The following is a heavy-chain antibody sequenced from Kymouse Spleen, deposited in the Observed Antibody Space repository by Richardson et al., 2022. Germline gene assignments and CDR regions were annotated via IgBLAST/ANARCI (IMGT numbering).Heavy chain of an antibody. J-gene: IGHJ6*02. CDR2: ISYDGSNK. CDR1: GFTFSSYG. Sequence: QVQLVESGGGVVQPGRSLRLSCAASGFTFSSYGMHWVRQAPGKGLEWVAVISYDGSNKYYADSVKGRFTISRDNSKNTLYLQMNSLRAEDTAVYYCAKGPMVRGVMNYYYYGMDVWGQGTTVTVSS. V-gene: IGHV3-30*18. D-gene: IGHD3-10*01. CDR3: AKGPMVRGVMNYYYYGMDV.